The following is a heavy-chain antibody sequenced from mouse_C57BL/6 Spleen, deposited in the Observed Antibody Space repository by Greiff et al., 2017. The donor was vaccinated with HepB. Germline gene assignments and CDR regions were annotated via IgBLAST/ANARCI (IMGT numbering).Heavy chain of an antibody. CDR1: GYTFTSYW. CDR2: IDPSDSET. CDR3: ARYYYGSSYSGYWYFDV. Sequence: VQLQQPGAELVRPGSSVKLSCKASGYTFTSYWMHWVKQRPIQGLEWIGNIDPSDSETHYNQTFKDKATLTVDKSSSTAYMQLSSLTSEDSAVYYCARYYYGSSYSGYWYFDVWGTGTTVTVSS. D-gene: IGHD1-1*01. V-gene: IGHV1-52*01. J-gene: IGHJ1*03.